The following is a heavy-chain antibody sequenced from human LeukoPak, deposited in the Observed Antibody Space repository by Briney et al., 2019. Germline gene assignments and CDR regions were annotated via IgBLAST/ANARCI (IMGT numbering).Heavy chain of an antibody. Sequence: SETLSLTCTASGGSISSSSYYWGWIRQPPGKGLEWIGYIYYSGSTNYNPSLKSRVTISVDTSKNQFSLKLSSVTAADTAVYYCARAFYPGYYSYMAVWGKGTTVTVSS. CDR1: GGSISSSSYY. CDR2: IYYSGST. CDR3: ARAFYPGYYSYMAV. J-gene: IGHJ6*03. V-gene: IGHV4-61*05. D-gene: IGHD3-3*02.